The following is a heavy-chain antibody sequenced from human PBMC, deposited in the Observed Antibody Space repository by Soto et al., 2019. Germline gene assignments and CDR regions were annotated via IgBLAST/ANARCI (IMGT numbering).Heavy chain of an antibody. D-gene: IGHD5-12*01. CDR1: SVSFNVYY. CDR3: ARGAWSGYSGYDDSFDI. J-gene: IGHJ3*02. CDR2: INHSGST. Sequence: LXFTCAFCSVSFNVYYCSWIRQPPGEGVEWIGEINHSGSTNYNPSLKSRVTISVDTSKNQFSLKLSTVTAADVDVYYCARGAWSGYSGYDDSFDIWGQGTMVTVSS. V-gene: IGHV4-34*01.